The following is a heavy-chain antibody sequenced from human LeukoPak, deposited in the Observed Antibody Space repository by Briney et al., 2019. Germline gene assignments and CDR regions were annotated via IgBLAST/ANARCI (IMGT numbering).Heavy chain of an antibody. J-gene: IGHJ4*02. CDR1: GFSFSSYA. CDR2: ITSSSDI. Sequence: GGSLRLSCAASGFSFSSYAMNWVRQAPGEGLEWVSSITSSSDIYYADSVKGRFTISRDNAKNSLYLEMNSLGAEDTAVYYCARQFGGSYGYWGQGTLVTVSS. CDR3: ARQFGGSYGY. D-gene: IGHD1-26*01. V-gene: IGHV3-21*01.